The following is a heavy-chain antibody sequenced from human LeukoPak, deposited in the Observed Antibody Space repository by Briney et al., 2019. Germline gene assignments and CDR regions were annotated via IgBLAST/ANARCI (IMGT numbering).Heavy chain of an antibody. CDR1: GGSFRGYY. V-gene: IGHV4-34*01. CDR3: ARDVVGSYIVRGDAFDI. J-gene: IGHJ3*02. CDR2: INHSGST. Sequence: SETLSLTCAVYGGSFRGYYWSWIRQPPGKGLEGIGEINHSGSTNYNPSLKSRVTISVDTSKNQFSLKLSSVAAADTAVYYCARDVVGSYIVRGDAFDIWGQGTMVTVSS. D-gene: IGHD1-26*01.